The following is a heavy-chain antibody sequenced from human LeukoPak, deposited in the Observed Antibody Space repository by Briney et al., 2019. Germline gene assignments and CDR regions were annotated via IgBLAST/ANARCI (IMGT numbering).Heavy chain of an antibody. V-gene: IGHV3-9*01. CDR1: GFTFDDYA. J-gene: IGHJ4*02. CDR2: ISWNSGSI. CDR3: AKDGGDILTGYTYYFDY. D-gene: IGHD3-9*01. Sequence: QPGGSLRLSCAASGFTFDDYAMHWVRQAPGKGLEWVSGISWNSGSIGYADSVKGRFTISRDNAKNSLYLQMNSLRAEDTASYYCAKDGGDILTGYTYYFDYWGQGTLVTVSS.